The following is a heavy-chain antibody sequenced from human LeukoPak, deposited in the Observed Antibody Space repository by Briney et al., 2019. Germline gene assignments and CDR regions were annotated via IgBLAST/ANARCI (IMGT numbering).Heavy chain of an antibody. CDR3: AREARYCSSTSCSD. CDR2: IYSGGST. CDR1: GFTVSSNY. D-gene: IGHD2-2*01. Sequence: GGSLRLSCAASGFTVSSNYMSWVRPAPGKGLEWVSVIYSGGSTYYADSVKGRFTISRDNSKNTLYLQMNSLRAEDTAVYYCAREARYCSSTSCSDWGQGTLVTVSS. J-gene: IGHJ4*02. V-gene: IGHV3-66*02.